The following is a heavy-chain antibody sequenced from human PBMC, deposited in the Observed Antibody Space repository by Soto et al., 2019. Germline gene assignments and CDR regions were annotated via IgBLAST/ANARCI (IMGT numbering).Heavy chain of an antibody. J-gene: IGHJ6*02. D-gene: IGHD5-18*01. CDR3: ANTKEGYSYGPYYYGMDV. V-gene: IGHV3-30*18. CDR2: ISYDGSNK. CDR1: GFTFSSYG. Sequence: GGSLRLSCAASGFTFSSYGMHWVRQAPGKGLEWVAVISYDGSNKYYADSVKGRFTISRDNSKNTLYLQMNSLRAEDTAVYYCANTKEGYSYGPYYYGMDVWGQGTTVTVSS.